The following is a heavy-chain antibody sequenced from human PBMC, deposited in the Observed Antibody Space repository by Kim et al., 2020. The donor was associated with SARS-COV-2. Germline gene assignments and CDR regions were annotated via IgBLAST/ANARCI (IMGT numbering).Heavy chain of an antibody. V-gene: IGHV3-30*18. CDR2: ISYDGSNK. J-gene: IGHJ5*02. CDR1: GFTFSSYG. CDR3: AKDVRLELLQYNWFDP. Sequence: GGSLRLSCAASGFTFSSYGMHWVRQAPGKGLEWVAVISYDGSNKYYADSVKGRFTISRDNSKNTLYLQMNSLRAEDTAVYYCAKDVRLELLQYNWFDPWG. D-gene: IGHD1-7*01.